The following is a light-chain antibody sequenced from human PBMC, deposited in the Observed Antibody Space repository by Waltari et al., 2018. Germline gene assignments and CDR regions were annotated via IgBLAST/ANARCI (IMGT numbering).Light chain of an antibody. CDR3: QQSHSFPFT. V-gene: IGKV1-39*01. J-gene: IGKJ5*01. Sequence: PSSLSASVGDGVTITCQTSQSISNYLNWYQQKPGKAPNLLIYTASTLQSGVPSRFSGSGSGTDFTLTINNLQPEDFATYYCQQSHSFPFTFGQGTRVEI. CDR2: TAS. CDR1: QSISNY.